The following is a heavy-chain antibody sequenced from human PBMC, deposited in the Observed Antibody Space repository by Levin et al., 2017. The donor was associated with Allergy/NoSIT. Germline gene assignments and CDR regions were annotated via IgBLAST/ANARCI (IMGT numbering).Heavy chain of an antibody. CDR3: ARRMATIVEAFDI. Sequence: KVSCKGSGYSFSSYWIGWVRQMPGKGLEWMGIIYPGDSDTRYSPSFQGQVTISADKSISTAYLQWSSLKASDTAMYYCARRMATIVEAFDIWGQGTMATVSS. V-gene: IGHV5-51*01. D-gene: IGHD5-24*01. CDR1: GYSFSSYW. J-gene: IGHJ3*02. CDR2: IYPGDSDT.